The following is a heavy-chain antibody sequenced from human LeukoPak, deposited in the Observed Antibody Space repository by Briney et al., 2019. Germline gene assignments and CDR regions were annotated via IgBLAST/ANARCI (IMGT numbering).Heavy chain of an antibody. Sequence: PSETLSLTCTVSGGSISSYYWSWIRQPAGKGLESIGHISTSGSTNYNPSLKSRVTMSVDTSKNQFSLKLSSVTAADTAVYYCARVRYSDSSVLTRKRSYYFDYWGQGTQVTVSS. J-gene: IGHJ4*02. CDR2: ISTSGST. V-gene: IGHV4-4*07. D-gene: IGHD3-22*01. CDR3: ARVRYSDSSVLTRKRSYYFDY. CDR1: GGSISSYY.